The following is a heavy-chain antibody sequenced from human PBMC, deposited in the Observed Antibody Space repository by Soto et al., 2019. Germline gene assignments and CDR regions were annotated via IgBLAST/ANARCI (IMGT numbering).Heavy chain of an antibody. Sequence: SPTLSLPCAISGDSVSSNSAAWNWIRQSPSRGLEWLGRTYYRSKWYNDYAVSVKSRITINPDTSKNQFSLQLNSVTPEDTAVYYCARDNRYNWNPSTFDPWGQGTLVTVSS. J-gene: IGHJ5*02. CDR1: GDSVSSNSAA. V-gene: IGHV6-1*01. CDR3: ARDNRYNWNPSTFDP. D-gene: IGHD1-20*01. CDR2: TYYRSKWYN.